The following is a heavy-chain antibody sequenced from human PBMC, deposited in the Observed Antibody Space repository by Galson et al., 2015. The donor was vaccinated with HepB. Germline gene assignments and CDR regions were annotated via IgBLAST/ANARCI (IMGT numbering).Heavy chain of an antibody. CDR1: GGTFSSYA. J-gene: IGHJ6*02. Sequence: SVKVSCKASGGTFSSYAISWVRQAPGQGLEWMGVIIPIFGTANYAQKFQGRVTITADESTSTAYMELSSLRSEDTAVYYCARVYYDFWSGYYTRYYGMDVWGQGTTVTVSS. V-gene: IGHV1-69*13. CDR3: ARVYYDFWSGYYTRYYGMDV. CDR2: IIPIFGTA. D-gene: IGHD3-3*01.